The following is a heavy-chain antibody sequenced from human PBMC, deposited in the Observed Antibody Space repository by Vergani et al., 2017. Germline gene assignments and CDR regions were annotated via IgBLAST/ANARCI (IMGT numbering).Heavy chain of an antibody. CDR3: ARAGYDILTGYYNWFDP. D-gene: IGHD3-9*01. V-gene: IGHV3-30*04. CDR1: GFTFSSYA. Sequence: QVQLVESGGGVFQPGRSLRLSCAASGFTFSSYAMHWVRQAPGKGLDWVAVISYDGSNKYYADSVKGRFTISRDNSKNTLYLQMNSLRAEDTSVYYCARAGYDILTGYYNWFDPWGQGTLVTVSS. J-gene: IGHJ5*02. CDR2: ISYDGSNK.